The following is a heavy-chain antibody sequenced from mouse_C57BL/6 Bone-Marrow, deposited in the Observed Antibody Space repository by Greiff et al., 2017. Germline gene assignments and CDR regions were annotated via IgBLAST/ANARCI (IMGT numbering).Heavy chain of an antibody. V-gene: IGHV1-59*01. D-gene: IGHD2-10*01. CDR1: GYTFTSYW. Sequence: QVQLLQPGAELVRPGTSVKLSCKASGYTFTSYWMHWVKQRPGQGLEWIGVIDPSDSYTNYNQKFKGKATLTVDTSSSTAYMQLSSLTSEDSAVYYCARPYFSWFAYWGQGTLVTVSA. J-gene: IGHJ3*01. CDR3: ARPYFSWFAY. CDR2: IDPSDSYT.